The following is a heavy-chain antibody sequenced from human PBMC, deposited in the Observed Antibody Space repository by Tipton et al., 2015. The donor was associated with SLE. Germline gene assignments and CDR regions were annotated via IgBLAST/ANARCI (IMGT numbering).Heavy chain of an antibody. Sequence: GSLRLSCAASGFTFSSYAMSWVRQAPGKGLEWVSAVSGSGCSTYYADSVKGRFTISRDNSKNTLYLQMNSLRAEDTAVYYCAKDSSGSSGPPDDWGQGTLVTVPP. CDR2: VSGSGCST. V-gene: IGHV3-23*01. CDR1: GFTFSSYA. CDR3: AKDSSGSSGPPDD. J-gene: IGHJ4*02. D-gene: IGHD6-19*01.